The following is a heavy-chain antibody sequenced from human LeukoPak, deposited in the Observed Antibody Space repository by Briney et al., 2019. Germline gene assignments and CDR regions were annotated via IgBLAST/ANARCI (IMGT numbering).Heavy chain of an antibody. CDR2: IIPILGTA. CDR3: ARDGRYYGFGYFDY. V-gene: IGHV1-69*11. Sequence: ASVKVSCKASGGTFSSYAISWVRQAPGQGLEWMGRIIPILGTANYAQKFQGRVTITADESTSTAYMELSSLRSEDTAVYYCARDGRYYGFGYFDYWGQGTLVTVSS. D-gene: IGHD3-10*01. J-gene: IGHJ4*02. CDR1: GGTFSSYA.